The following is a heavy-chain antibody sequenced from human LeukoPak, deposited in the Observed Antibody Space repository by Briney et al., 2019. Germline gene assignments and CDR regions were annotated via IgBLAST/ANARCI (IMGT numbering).Heavy chain of an antibody. CDR3: ASLMVRGVIIASEALGYYGMDV. J-gene: IGHJ6*02. Sequence: HPGGSLRLSCAASGFTVSSNYMSWVRQAPGKGLEWVSVIYSGGSTYYADSVKGRFTISRDNSKNTLYLQMNSLRAEDTAVYYCASLMVRGVIIASEALGYYGMDVWGQGTTVTVSS. V-gene: IGHV3-66*01. CDR2: IYSGGST. CDR1: GFTVSSNY. D-gene: IGHD3-10*01.